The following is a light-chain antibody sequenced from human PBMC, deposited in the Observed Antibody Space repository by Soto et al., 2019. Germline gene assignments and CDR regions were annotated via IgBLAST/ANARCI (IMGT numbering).Light chain of an antibody. CDR1: SSDVGGYNY. V-gene: IGLV2-14*01. CDR2: EVS. Sequence: QSALTQPAFVSGSPGQSITISCTGTSSDVGGYNYVSWYQHHPGKAPKLMIYEVSNRPSGVSNRFSGSKSGNTASLTISGLQAEDEADYYCSSYTGSSTPVFGGGTKVTVL. J-gene: IGLJ3*02. CDR3: SSYTGSSTPV.